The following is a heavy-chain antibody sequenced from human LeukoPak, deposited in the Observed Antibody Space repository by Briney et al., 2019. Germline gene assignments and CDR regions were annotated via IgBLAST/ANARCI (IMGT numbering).Heavy chain of an antibody. CDR3: SRGTDAYKCGNS. CDR1: GGSFSGFY. J-gene: IGHJ4*02. CDR2: IHYSGRI. V-gene: IGHV4-34*01. Sequence: KPSETLSLTCAVYGGSFSGFYWSWIPQPPGKGLEWIGEIHYSGRINYTPSLKSRVTISADTSNNHFSLKMNSVTAADTAVYYCSRGTDAYKCGNSWGQGTLVTVS. D-gene: IGHD5-24*01.